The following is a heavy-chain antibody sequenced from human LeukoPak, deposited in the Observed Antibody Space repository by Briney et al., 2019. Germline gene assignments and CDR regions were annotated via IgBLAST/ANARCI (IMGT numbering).Heavy chain of an antibody. CDR2: ISYDGSNK. CDR1: GFTFSSYA. Sequence: QSGGSLRLSCAASGFTFSSYAMHWVRQAPGKGLEWVAVISYDGSNKYYADSVKGRFTISRDNSKNTLYLQMNSLRAEDTAVYYCARTRDYGDYGSLNFDYWGQGTLVTVSS. V-gene: IGHV3-30*04. CDR3: ARTRDYGDYGSLNFDY. D-gene: IGHD4-17*01. J-gene: IGHJ4*02.